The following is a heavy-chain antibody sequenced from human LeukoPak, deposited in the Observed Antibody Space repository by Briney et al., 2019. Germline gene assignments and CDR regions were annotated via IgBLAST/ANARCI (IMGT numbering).Heavy chain of an antibody. Sequence: AGGSLRLSCAASGFTFANYAMSWVRQAPGKGLEWVALISYDGSNKYFADSVKGRFTISRDNSKNTLYLQMHSLRAEDTAVYYCAKDNVAAAGRYFDYWGQGTLVTVSS. V-gene: IGHV3-30*18. CDR2: ISYDGSNK. CDR3: AKDNVAAAGRYFDY. CDR1: GFTFANYA. J-gene: IGHJ4*02. D-gene: IGHD6-13*01.